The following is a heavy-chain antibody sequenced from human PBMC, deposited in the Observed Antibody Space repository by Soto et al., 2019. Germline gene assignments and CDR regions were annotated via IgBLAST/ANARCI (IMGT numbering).Heavy chain of an antibody. D-gene: IGHD6-19*01. Sequence: QVQLVQSGAEVKKPGASVKVSCKASGYTFTGYYMHWVRQAPGQGLEWMGWINPNSGGTKYAQKFQCRVTMTRDTSISTAYMELSRLRPDDTAVYYCARAGDSSGWYGTYNWFDPWGQGTLVTVSS. J-gene: IGHJ5*02. CDR2: INPNSGGT. CDR1: GYTFTGYY. CDR3: ARAGDSSGWYGTYNWFDP. V-gene: IGHV1-2*02.